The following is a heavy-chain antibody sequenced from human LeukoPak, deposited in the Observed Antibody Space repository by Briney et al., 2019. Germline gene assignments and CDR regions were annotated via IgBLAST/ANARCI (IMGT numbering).Heavy chain of an antibody. CDR3: ARGDILTGSHDWFDP. D-gene: IGHD3-9*01. Sequence: ASVKVSCKASGYTFTAYYIHWVRQAPGRGLEWVGWINPNSGGTNCAQKFQGRVTMTRDTSISTAYMELGRLRSDDTAVYYCARGDILTGSHDWFDPWGQGTLVTVSS. CDR2: INPNSGGT. CDR1: GYTFTAYY. J-gene: IGHJ5*02. V-gene: IGHV1-2*02.